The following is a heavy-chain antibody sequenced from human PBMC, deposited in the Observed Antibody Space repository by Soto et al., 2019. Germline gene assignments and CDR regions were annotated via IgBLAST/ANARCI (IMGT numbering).Heavy chain of an antibody. CDR1: GIIFIGYA. Sequence: GGSLSLSCAASGIIFIGYAMNWVRQAPGKGLEWVSAISGSGGSTYYADSVKGRFTISRDNSKNTLYLQMNSLRAEDTAVYYCAKDSLYCSGGSCYPDAFDIWGQGTMVTVSS. D-gene: IGHD2-15*01. J-gene: IGHJ3*02. CDR3: AKDSLYCSGGSCYPDAFDI. CDR2: ISGSGGST. V-gene: IGHV3-23*01.